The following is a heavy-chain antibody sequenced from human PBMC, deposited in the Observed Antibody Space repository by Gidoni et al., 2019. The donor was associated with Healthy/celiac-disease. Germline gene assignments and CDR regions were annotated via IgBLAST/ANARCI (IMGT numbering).Heavy chain of an antibody. D-gene: IGHD6-19*01. Sequence: EVQLVESGGGLVQPGRSLRLSCTASGFTFADYAMSWFRQAPGKGLGWVGFIRSKAYGGTTEYAASVKGRFTISRDDSKSIAYLQMNSLKTEDTAVYYCTRSPRWDSSGWYRDYWGQGTLVTVSS. CDR2: IRSKAYGGTT. CDR1: GFTFADYA. V-gene: IGHV3-49*03. J-gene: IGHJ4*02. CDR3: TRSPRWDSSGWYRDY.